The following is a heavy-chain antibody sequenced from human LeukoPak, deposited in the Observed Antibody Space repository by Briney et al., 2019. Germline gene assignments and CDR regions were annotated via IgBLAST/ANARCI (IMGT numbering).Heavy chain of an antibody. J-gene: IGHJ6*03. V-gene: IGHV4-4*07. Sequence: SETLSLTCTVSGGSISSYYWSWIRQPAGKGLEWIGRIYTSGSTNYNPSLKSRVTMSVDTSKNQFSLKLSSVTAADTAVYYCARGGRIPWFGEFHYYYYYMDVWGKGTTVTVSS. CDR3: ARGGRIPWFGEFHYYYYYMDV. CDR1: GGSISSYY. D-gene: IGHD3-10*01. CDR2: IYTSGST.